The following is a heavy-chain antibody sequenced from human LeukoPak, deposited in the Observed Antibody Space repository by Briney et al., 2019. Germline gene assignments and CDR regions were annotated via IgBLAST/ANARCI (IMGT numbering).Heavy chain of an antibody. Sequence: GGSLRLSCAASGFTLSGSTMHWVRQASGKGLEWVGRIGSKTNTYATAYAASVKGRFTISRNDSKNTAYLQMNSLKTEDTAVYYCSRLWYPDYWGQGTLVTVSS. D-gene: IGHD2-15*01. J-gene: IGHJ4*02. CDR3: SRLWYPDY. CDR1: GFTLSGST. CDR2: IGSKTNTYAT. V-gene: IGHV3-73*01.